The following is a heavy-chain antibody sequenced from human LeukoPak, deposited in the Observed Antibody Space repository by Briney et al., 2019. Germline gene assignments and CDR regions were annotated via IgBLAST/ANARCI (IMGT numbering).Heavy chain of an antibody. J-gene: IGHJ6*02. CDR3: ARDPPGRAGTRYYYYGMDV. V-gene: IGHV3-48*03. Sequence: GGSLRLSCATSGFTFSSYEMNWVRQAPGKGLEWVSYISSSGSTIYYADSVKGRFTISRDNAKNSLYLQMNSLRAEDTAVYYCARDPPGRAGTRYYYYGMDVWGQGTTVTVSS. CDR2: ISSSGSTI. D-gene: IGHD3-10*01. CDR1: GFTFSSYE.